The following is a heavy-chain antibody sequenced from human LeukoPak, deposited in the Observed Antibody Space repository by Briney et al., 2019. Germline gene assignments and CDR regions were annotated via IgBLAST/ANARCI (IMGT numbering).Heavy chain of an antibody. CDR2: IIPIFGAA. Sequence: SVKVSCKASGGTFSSYAISWVRQAPGQGLEWMGGIIPIFGAANYAQKFQGRVTITADESTSTAYMELSSLRSEDTAVYYCARKKMVGGPPHSYGMDVWEKGTTSTASS. CDR1: GGTFSSYA. CDR3: ARKKMVGGPPHSYGMDV. J-gene: IGHJ6*04. D-gene: IGHD3-10*01. V-gene: IGHV1-69*13.